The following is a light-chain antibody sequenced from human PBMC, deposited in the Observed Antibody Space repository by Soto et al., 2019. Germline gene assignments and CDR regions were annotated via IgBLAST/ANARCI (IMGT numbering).Light chain of an antibody. CDR1: QSVSSTY. Sequence: EIVLTQSPGTLSLSPGERATLSCRASQSVSSTYLAWYQQKPGQAPRLLIYGSSFRATGIPDRFSGSGSGTDFTLTISRLEPEDCAVYYCQQYDSPPVTFGGGTKVDIK. J-gene: IGKJ4*01. CDR2: GSS. CDR3: QQYDSPPVT. V-gene: IGKV3-20*01.